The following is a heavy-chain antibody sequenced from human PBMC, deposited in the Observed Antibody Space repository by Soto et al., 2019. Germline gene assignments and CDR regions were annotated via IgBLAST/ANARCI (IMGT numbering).Heavy chain of an antibody. D-gene: IGHD6-6*01. V-gene: IGHV2-5*01. CDR1: GFSLSTSGVG. Sequence: QSTVKASGPTLVKPTQTLTLTCSFSGFSLSTSGVGVGWIRKPPGKAREWLAHIYWSGDEHYSPSLKSRPSITKDTAKNKVVRTRTNMDPVDTATYYCARGLAARQVFACAIRGQGRMVTVSS. J-gene: IGHJ3*02. CDR3: ARGLAARQVFACAI. CDR2: IYWSGDE.